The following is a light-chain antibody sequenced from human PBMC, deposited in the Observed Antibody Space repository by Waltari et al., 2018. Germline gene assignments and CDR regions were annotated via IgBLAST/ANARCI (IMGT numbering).Light chain of an antibody. CDR2: DAS. CDR1: QIVSSY. CDR3: QQRSNWQFT. V-gene: IGKV3-11*01. Sequence: IVLPQSPATLSLSPGESATLSCRASQIVSSYLAWYQQKPGQAPRLLIYDASNRATGIPARFSGSGSGTDFTLTISSLEPEDFAVYYCQQRSNWQFTFGPGTKVDIK. J-gene: IGKJ3*01.